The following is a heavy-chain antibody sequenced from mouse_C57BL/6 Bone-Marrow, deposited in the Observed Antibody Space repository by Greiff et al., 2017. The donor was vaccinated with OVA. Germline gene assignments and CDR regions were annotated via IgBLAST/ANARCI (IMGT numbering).Heavy chain of an antibody. Sequence: QVQLQQPGAELVMPGASVKLSCKASGYTFTSYWMHWVKQRPGQGLEWIGEIDPSDSYTNYNQKFKGKATLTVDKSSSTAYMQLSSLTSEDSAVDYCARGGGPWFAYWGQGTLVTVSA. J-gene: IGHJ3*01. CDR2: IDPSDSYT. CDR3: ARGGGPWFAY. D-gene: IGHD1-1*02. V-gene: IGHV1-69*01. CDR1: GYTFTSYW.